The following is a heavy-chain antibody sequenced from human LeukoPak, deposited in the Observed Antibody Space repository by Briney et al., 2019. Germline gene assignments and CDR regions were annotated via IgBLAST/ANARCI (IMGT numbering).Heavy chain of an antibody. J-gene: IGHJ3*02. CDR2: ISSSGSST. V-gene: IGHV3-48*03. Sequence: GGSLRLSCAASGFTFSSYEMNWVRQAPGKGLEWVSHISSSGSSTYYGDSVKGRFTISRDNAKNSVYLQMNSLRAEDTAVYHCAREDADDAFDIWGQGTVVTVSS. CDR1: GFTFSSYE. CDR3: AREDADDAFDI.